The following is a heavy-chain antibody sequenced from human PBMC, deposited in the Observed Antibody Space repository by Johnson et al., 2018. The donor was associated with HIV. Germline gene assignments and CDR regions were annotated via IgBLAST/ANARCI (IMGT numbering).Heavy chain of an antibody. CDR1: GFVFNNYA. CDR3: ARVTHSYGYWGAFDI. D-gene: IGHD5-18*01. CDR2: ISYDGSNK. Sequence: QEKLVESGGGVVQPGRSLRLSCAASGFVFNNYALHWVRQAPGQGLEWVAVISYDGSNKYYADSVQGRFTISRDNSKNTLYLQMNSLRAGDTAVYYCARVTHSYGYWGAFDIWGQGTMVTVSS. V-gene: IGHV3-30*04. J-gene: IGHJ3*02.